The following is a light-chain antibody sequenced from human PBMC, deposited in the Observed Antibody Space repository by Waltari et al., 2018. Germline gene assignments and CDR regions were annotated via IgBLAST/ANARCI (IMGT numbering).Light chain of an antibody. CDR1: QDISNH. V-gene: IGKV1-33*01. Sequence: EIEITQSASDLYASEEEKVTITCRASQDISNHLSWFQQKPGKAPKLLIYDVSKLETGVASRFSGGGSRADFTLIINDVQPEDVATYYCQQYDSLTLLTFGQGTRLE. J-gene: IGKJ5*01. CDR3: QQYDSLTLLT. CDR2: DVS.